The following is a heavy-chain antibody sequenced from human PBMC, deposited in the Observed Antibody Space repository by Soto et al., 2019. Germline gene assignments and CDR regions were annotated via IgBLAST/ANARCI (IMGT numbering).Heavy chain of an antibody. Sequence: PGESLKISCKGSGYSFTSYWIGWVRQMPGKGLEWMGIIYPGDSDTRYSPSFQGQVTISADKSISTAYLQWSSLKASDTAMYYCARHQNYCSSTSCYVGYYDYWGQGTLVTVSS. CDR2: IYPGDSDT. CDR1: GYSFTSYW. V-gene: IGHV5-51*01. D-gene: IGHD2-2*01. J-gene: IGHJ4*02. CDR3: ARHQNYCSSTSCYVGYYDY.